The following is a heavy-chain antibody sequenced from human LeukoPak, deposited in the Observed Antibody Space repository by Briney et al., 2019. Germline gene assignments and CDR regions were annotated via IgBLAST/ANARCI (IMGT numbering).Heavy chain of an antibody. J-gene: IGHJ2*01. CDR2: LYYSGKT. CDR1: GGSINSSSHY. Sequence: PSETLSLTCTVSGGSINSSSHYWGWIRQPPGKGLEWVGSLYYSGKTFYNPSLKSRVTISADTSKNQFSLKLSSVTAVDTAVYYCARIGTVVNYWYFDLWGRGTLVTVSS. D-gene: IGHD4-23*01. V-gene: IGHV4-39*07. CDR3: ARIGTVVNYWYFDL.